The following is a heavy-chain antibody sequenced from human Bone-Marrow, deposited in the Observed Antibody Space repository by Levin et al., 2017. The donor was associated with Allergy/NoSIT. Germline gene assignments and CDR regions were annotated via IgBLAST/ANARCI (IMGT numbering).Heavy chain of an antibody. J-gene: IGHJ4*02. Sequence: PGGSLRLSCEASGFSFSSYEMTWVRQAPGKGLEWISYINEGGDTIYYADSVKGRFTISRDNAKNSLYLQMNSLRAEDTAVYYCASGPISDYWGQGTQVTVSS. V-gene: IGHV3-48*03. CDR1: GFSFSSYE. CDR2: INEGGDTI. CDR3: ASGPISDY. D-gene: IGHD3-3*01.